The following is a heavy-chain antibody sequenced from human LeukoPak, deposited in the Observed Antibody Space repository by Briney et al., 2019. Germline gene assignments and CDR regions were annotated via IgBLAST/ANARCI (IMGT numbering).Heavy chain of an antibody. Sequence: PSETLSLTCTVSGGSISSGGYYWSWIRQHPGKGLEWIGYIYYSGSTYYNPSLKSRVTISVDTSKNQFSLKLSSVTAADTAVYYCARGNWGSGYYFDYWGQGTLVTVSS. J-gene: IGHJ4*02. D-gene: IGHD7-27*01. CDR1: GGSISSGGYY. V-gene: IGHV4-31*03. CDR3: ARGNWGSGYYFDY. CDR2: IYYSGST.